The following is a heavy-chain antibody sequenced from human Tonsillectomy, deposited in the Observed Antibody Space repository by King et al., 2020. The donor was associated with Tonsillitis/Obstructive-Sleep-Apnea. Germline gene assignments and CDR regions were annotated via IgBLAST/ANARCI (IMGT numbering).Heavy chain of an antibody. J-gene: IGHJ6*03. Sequence: VQLVEAGGGLVQPGGSLRLSCAASGFTFSIYAMTWVRQARGKGLEWVSLISGSGGSTYYADSVKGRCTVSRDNSKNTLYLQMNSLRAEDTAVYYCAKDSDSSGYYPSNDYYMDVWGQGTTVTVSS. CDR1: GFTFSIYA. V-gene: IGHV3-23*04. CDR2: ISGSGGST. D-gene: IGHD3-22*01. CDR3: AKDSDSSGYYPSNDYYMDV.